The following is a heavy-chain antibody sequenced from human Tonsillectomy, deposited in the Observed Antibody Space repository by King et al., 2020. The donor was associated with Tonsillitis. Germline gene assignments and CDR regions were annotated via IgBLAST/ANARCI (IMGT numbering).Heavy chain of an antibody. J-gene: IGHJ6*02. CDR1: GGSISSSSYH. D-gene: IGHD2-2*01. CDR3: ARLMRDQVLLKGVYYYGMDV. V-gene: IGHV4-39*01. Sequence: MQLQESGPGLVKPSETLSLTCTVSGGSISSSSYHWGWIRQPPGKGLEWIGSIYYSGSTYYNPSLKSRVTISVDTSKNQFSLKLSSVTAADTAVYFCARLMRDQVLLKGVYYYGMDVWGQGTTVTVSS. CDR2: IYYSGST.